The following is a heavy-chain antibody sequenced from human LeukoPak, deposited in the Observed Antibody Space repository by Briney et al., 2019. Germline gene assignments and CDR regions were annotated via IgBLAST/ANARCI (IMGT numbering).Heavy chain of an antibody. D-gene: IGHD3-10*01. CDR2: IYYSGST. Sequence: PSETLSLTCTVSGGSISNNNYYWGWIRQPPGKGLEWIGSIYYSGSTYYNSSLKSRVTISDDTPKNQFSLKLSSVTAADTAVYYCARRGGSGRSFDYWGQGTLVTVSS. J-gene: IGHJ4*02. CDR3: ARRGGSGRSFDY. CDR1: GGSISNNNYY. V-gene: IGHV4-39*01.